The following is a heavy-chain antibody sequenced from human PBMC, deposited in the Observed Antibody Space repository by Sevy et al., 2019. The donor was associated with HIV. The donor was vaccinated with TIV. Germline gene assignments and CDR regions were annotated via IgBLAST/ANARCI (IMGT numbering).Heavy chain of an antibody. CDR1: EFIFTGYW. CDR2: IDQDGSDK. V-gene: IGHV3-7*01. Sequence: GGSLRLSCAASEFIFTGYWMNWVRQAPGKGLEWVANIDQDGSDKRYVDSVKGRFTISRDNANNFLYLQMSSLRADDTAVYYCARAGGWGNINHSNQILDIWGHRTKVTVSS. D-gene: IGHD3-16*01. CDR3: ARAGGWGNINHSNQILDI. J-gene: IGHJ3*02.